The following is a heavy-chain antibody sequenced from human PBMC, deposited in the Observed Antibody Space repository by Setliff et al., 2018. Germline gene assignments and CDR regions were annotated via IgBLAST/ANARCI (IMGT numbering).Heavy chain of an antibody. V-gene: IGHV3-15*01. CDR1: GFTFSDAW. Sequence: GGSLRLSCAASGFTFSDAWMNWVRQAPGKGLEWVGRIKSKADGGTADFAAPVKGRFTISRDDPKNTMSLQMNSLKNEDTAVYFCATRLGDFWGQGTLVTVSS. CDR3: ATRLGDF. J-gene: IGHJ4*02. CDR2: IKSKADGGTA.